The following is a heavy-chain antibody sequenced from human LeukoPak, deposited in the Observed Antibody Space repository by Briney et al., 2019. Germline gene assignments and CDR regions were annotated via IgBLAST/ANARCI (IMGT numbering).Heavy chain of an antibody. V-gene: IGHV1-69*04. CDR3: ARDRNDFWSGYTYDYYYGMDV. J-gene: IGHJ6*02. Sequence: ASVKVSCKASGGTFSSYAISWVRQAPGQGLEWMGRIIPILGIANYAQKFQGRVTITADKSTSTAYMELSSPRSEDTAVYYCARDRNDFWSGYTYDYYYGMDVWGQGTTVTVSS. CDR1: GGTFSSYA. CDR2: IIPILGIA. D-gene: IGHD3-3*01.